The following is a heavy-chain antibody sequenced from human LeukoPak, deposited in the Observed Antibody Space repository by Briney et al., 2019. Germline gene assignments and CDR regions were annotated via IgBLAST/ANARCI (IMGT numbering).Heavy chain of an antibody. D-gene: IGHD3-22*01. CDR2: IIPIFGTA. J-gene: IGHJ4*02. Sequence: ASVKVSCKASGGTFSSYAISWVRQAPGQGLEWMGGIIPIFGTANYAQKFQGGVTITADESTSTAYMELSSLRSEDTAVYYCARENEDDSSGYYPFFDYWGQGTLVTVSS. V-gene: IGHV1-69*13. CDR3: ARENEDDSSGYYPFFDY. CDR1: GGTFSSYA.